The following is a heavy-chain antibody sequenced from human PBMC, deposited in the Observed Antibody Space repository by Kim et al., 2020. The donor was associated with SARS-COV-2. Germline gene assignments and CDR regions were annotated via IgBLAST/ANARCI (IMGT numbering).Heavy chain of an antibody. CDR2: IYYSGST. D-gene: IGHD3-10*01. CDR1: GGSISSISYY. CDR3: ARLRYYGSGSYYSGVHPRAYYFDY. J-gene: IGHJ4*02. V-gene: IGHV4-39*01. Sequence: SETLSLTCTVSGGSISSISYYWGWIRQPPGKGLEWIGSIYYSGSTYYNPSLKSRVTISVDTSKNQFSLKLSSVTAADTAVYYCARLRYYGSGSYYSGVHPRAYYFDYWGQGTLVTVSS.